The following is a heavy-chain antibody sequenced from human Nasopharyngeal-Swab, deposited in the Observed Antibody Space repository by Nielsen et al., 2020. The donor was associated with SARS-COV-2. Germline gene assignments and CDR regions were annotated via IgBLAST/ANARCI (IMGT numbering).Heavy chain of an antibody. V-gene: IGHV4-34*01. D-gene: IGHD2-15*01. CDR2: INHSGST. J-gene: IGHJ5*02. CDR3: AREALLGYCSGGSCYRTWFDP. Sequence: PGKGLEWIGEINHSGSTNYNPSLKSRVTISVDTSKNQFSLKLSSVTAADTAVYYCAREALLGYCSGGSCYRTWFDPWAREPWSPSPQ.